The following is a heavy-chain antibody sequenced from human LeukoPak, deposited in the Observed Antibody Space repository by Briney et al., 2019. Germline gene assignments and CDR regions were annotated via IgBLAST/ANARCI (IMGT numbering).Heavy chain of an antibody. J-gene: IGHJ3*02. V-gene: IGHV4-59*01. CDR3: ARGGDCSSTSCYPDAFDI. CDR2: IYYSGST. Sequence: PSETLSLTCTVSGGSISSYYWSWIRQPPGKGLEWIGYIYYSGSTNYNPSLKSRVTISVDTSKNQFSLKLSSVTAADTAVYYCARGGDCSSTSCYPDAFDIWGQGTMVTVSS. D-gene: IGHD2-2*01. CDR1: GGSISSYY.